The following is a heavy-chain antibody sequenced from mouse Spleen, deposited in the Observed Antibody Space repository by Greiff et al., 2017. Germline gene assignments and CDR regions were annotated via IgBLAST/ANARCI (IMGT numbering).Heavy chain of an antibody. CDR1: GFTFSSYY. CDR3: ARGGSMITHYYAMDY. D-gene: IGHD2-4*01. Sequence: EVKLVESGGGLVKLGGSLKLSCAASGFTFSSYYMSWVRQTPEKRLEWVATISSGGGSTYYPDSVKGRFTISRDNAKNTLYLQMSSLNSEDTAVYYCARGGSMITHYYAMDYWGQGTSVTVSS. J-gene: IGHJ4*01. V-gene: IGHV5-9*04. CDR2: ISSGGGST.